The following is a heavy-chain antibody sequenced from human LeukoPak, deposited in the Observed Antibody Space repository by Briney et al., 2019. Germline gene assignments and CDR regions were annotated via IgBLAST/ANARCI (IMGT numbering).Heavy chain of an antibody. V-gene: IGHV3-21*04. CDR3: AKLGAIFVTTTNIDY. D-gene: IGHD4-11*01. Sequence: GGSLRLSCAASGFTFSSYSMNWVRQAPGKGLEWVSSISSSSSYIYYADSVKGRFTISRDNAKNSLYLQMNSLRAEDTAVYYCAKLGAIFVTTTNIDYWGQRTLVTVSS. CDR2: ISSSSSYI. J-gene: IGHJ4*02. CDR1: GFTFSSYS.